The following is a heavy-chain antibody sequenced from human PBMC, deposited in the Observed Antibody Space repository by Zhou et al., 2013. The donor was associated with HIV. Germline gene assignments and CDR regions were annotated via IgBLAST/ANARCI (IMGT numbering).Heavy chain of an antibody. CDR2: INPSGGST. Sequence: QVQLVQSGAEVKRPGASVKVSCKASGYTFTSYSVHWVRQAPGQGLEWMGIINPSGGSTRYAQKFQGRVTITADESTSTAYMELSSLRSKDTAVYYCVMSQGHWGQGTLVTVSS. D-gene: IGHD2-8*01. CDR3: VMSQGH. V-gene: IGHV1-46*01. CDR1: GYTFTSYS. J-gene: IGHJ4*02.